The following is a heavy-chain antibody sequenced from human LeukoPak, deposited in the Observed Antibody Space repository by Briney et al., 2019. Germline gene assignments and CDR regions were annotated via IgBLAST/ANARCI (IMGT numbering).Heavy chain of an antibody. CDR3: ARDPVEGLFDGYYYGMDV. J-gene: IGHJ6*04. D-gene: IGHD3-3*01. CDR2: ISSSSSYI. CDR1: GFTFSSYS. V-gene: IGHV3-21*01. Sequence: GGSLRLSCAVSGFTFSSYSMNWVRQAPGKGLEWVSGISSSSSYIYYADSVKGRFTISRDNAKNSLYLQMNSLRAEDTAVYYCARDPVEGLFDGYYYGMDVWGKGTTVTVSS.